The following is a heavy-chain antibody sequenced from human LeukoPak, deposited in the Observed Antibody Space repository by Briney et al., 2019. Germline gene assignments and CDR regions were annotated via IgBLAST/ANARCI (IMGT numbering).Heavy chain of an antibody. Sequence: KVSCXXSGYTFNNYGVTWVRQAPGQGLEWMGRISAYNGLTNYARNLQDRVTMTTDTSTSTAYMELRRLRPSDTAVYYCARGPRYAYDSSALVLDSWGQGTLVTVSS. CDR2: ISAYNGLT. CDR3: ARGPRYAYDSSALVLDS. V-gene: IGHV1-18*01. D-gene: IGHD3-22*01. J-gene: IGHJ4*02. CDR1: GYTFNNYG.